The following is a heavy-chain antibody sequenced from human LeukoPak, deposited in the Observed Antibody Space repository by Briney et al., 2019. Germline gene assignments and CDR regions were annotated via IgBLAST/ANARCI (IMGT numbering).Heavy chain of an antibody. D-gene: IGHD3-10*01. V-gene: IGHV3-48*01. CDR1: RFTFSSYS. J-gene: IGHJ4*02. CDR3: ARAGGSD. CDR2: ISSSSTTI. Sequence: PGGSLRLSCAASRFTFSSYSMNWVRQAPGKGLKWVSYISSSSTTIYYADSVKGRFTVSRDNAKNSLYLQMNSLRAEDTAVYYCARAGGSDWGQGTLVTVSS.